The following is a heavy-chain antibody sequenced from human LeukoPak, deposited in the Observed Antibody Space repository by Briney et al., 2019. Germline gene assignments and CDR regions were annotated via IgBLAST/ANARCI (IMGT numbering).Heavy chain of an antibody. CDR3: ARGGWSIDF. Sequence: SETLSLTCTVSGGSMSGYYWSWNRQPPGKGPELIGYIHSTGNTGYNPSLKSRVTISVDTSKNQFSLGLRSVTTADTAVYYCARGGWSIDFWGRGTLVTVSS. V-gene: IGHV4-59*01. D-gene: IGHD2-15*01. J-gene: IGHJ2*01. CDR1: GGSMSGYY. CDR2: IHSTGNT.